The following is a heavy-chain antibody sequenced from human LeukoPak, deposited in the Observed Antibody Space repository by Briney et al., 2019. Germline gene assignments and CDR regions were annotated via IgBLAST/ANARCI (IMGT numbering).Heavy chain of an antibody. CDR3: ARAAIAAAGSYYYYYMDV. J-gene: IGHJ6*03. Sequence: GASVKVSCKASGYTFTSYDINWVRQATGQGLEWMGWMNPNSGNTGYAQKFQGRVTITRNTSISTAYMELSSLRSEDTAVYYCARAAIAAAGSYYYYYMDVWGKGTTVTVSS. D-gene: IGHD6-13*01. CDR1: GYTFTSYD. V-gene: IGHV1-8*03. CDR2: MNPNSGNT.